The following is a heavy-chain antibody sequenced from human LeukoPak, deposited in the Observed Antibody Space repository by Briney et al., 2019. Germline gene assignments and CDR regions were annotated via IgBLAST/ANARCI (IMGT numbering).Heavy chain of an antibody. V-gene: IGHV3-11*01. CDR3: ARDLLGDSSSLDY. CDR1: GFTFGDYY. Sequence: GGSLRLSCAASGFTFGDYYMSWIRQAPGKGLEWVSYISSSGSTIYYADSVKGRFTISRDNAKNSLYLQMNSLRAEDTAVYYCARDLLGDSSSLDYWGQGTLVTVSS. CDR2: ISSSGSTI. J-gene: IGHJ4*02. D-gene: IGHD6-6*01.